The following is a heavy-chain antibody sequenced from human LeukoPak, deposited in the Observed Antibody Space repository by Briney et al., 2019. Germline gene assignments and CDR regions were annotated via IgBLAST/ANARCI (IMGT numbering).Heavy chain of an antibody. D-gene: IGHD6-19*01. J-gene: IGHJ4*02. Sequence: SETLSLTCTVSGGSISSYYWSWIRQPPGKGLEWIGYIYYSGTTNYNPSLKSRVTISVDTSKNQFSLKLSSVTAADTAVYYCARDRSDSSGWNHFDYWGQGTLVTVSS. V-gene: IGHV4-59*01. CDR3: ARDRSDSSGWNHFDY. CDR1: GGSISSYY. CDR2: IYYSGTT.